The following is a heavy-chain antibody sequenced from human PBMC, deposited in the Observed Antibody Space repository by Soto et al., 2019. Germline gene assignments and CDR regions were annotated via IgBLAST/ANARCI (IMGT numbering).Heavy chain of an antibody. D-gene: IGHD1-26*01. CDR1: GGSISSSSYY. V-gene: IGHV4-39*01. Sequence: SETLSLTCTVSGGSISSSSYYWGWIRQPPGKGLEWIGSIYYSGSTYYNPSLKSRVTISVDTSKNQFSLKLSSVTAADTAVYYCARLGSWFDPWGQGTLVTVSS. J-gene: IGHJ5*02. CDR2: IYYSGST. CDR3: ARLGSWFDP.